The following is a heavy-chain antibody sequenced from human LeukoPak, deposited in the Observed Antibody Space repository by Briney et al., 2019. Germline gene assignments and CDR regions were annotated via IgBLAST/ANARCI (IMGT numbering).Heavy chain of an antibody. J-gene: IGHJ6*03. CDR1: GFTVSSNY. CDR3: AREGRGAAGMYYMDV. Sequence: GSLRLSCAASGFTVSSNYMSWVRQAPGKGLEWVSVIYSGGSTYYADSVKGRFTISRDNSKNTLYLQMNSLRAEDTAVYYCAREGRGAAGMYYMDVWGKGTTVTISS. CDR2: IYSGGST. V-gene: IGHV3-53*01. D-gene: IGHD6-13*01.